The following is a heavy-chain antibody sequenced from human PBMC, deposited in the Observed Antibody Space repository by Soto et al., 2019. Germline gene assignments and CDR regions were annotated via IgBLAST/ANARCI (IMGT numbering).Heavy chain of an antibody. CDR1: GFTVSSNY. CDR2: IYSGGST. J-gene: IGHJ3*02. Sequence: GGSLRLSCAASGFTVSSNYMSWVRQAPGKGLEWVSVIYSGGSTYYADSVKGRFTISRDNAKNSLYLQMNRLRAEDTAVYYCATPRGKDDAFDIWGQGTMVTVSS. CDR3: ATPRGKDDAFDI. V-gene: IGHV3-66*01.